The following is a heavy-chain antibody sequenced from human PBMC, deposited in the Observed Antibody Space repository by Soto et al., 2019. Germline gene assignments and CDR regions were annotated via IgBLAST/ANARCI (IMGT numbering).Heavy chain of an antibody. CDR1: GFTFSSYG. CDR2: IWYDGSNK. D-gene: IGHD3-22*01. J-gene: IGHJ4*02. CDR3: ARSPQETHYYYDSSGYYYPDY. Sequence: GGSLRLSCAASGFTFSSYGMHWVRQAPGKGLEWVAVIWYDGSNKYYADSVKGRFTISRDNSKNTLYLQMNSLRAEDTAVYYCARSPQETHYYYDSSGYYYPDYWGQGTLVTVSS. V-gene: IGHV3-33*01.